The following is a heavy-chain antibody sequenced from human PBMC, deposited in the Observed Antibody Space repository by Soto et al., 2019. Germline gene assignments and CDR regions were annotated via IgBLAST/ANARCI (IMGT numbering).Heavy chain of an antibody. CDR1: GFTFSSYS. Sequence: GGSLRLSCAASGFTFSSYSMNWVRQAPGKGLEWVSSISSSSSYIYYADSVKGRFTISRDNAKNSLYLQMNSLRAEDTAVYYCARDTYYDFWSGYSAGTNSDYYGMDVWGQGTTVTV. CDR3: ARDTYYDFWSGYSAGTNSDYYGMDV. J-gene: IGHJ6*02. D-gene: IGHD3-3*01. CDR2: ISSSSSYI. V-gene: IGHV3-21*01.